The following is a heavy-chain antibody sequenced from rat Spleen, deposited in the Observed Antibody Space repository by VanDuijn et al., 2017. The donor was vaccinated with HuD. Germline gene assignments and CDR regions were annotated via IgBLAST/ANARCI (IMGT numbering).Heavy chain of an antibody. V-gene: IGHV5-29*01. CDR1: GFIFSDHY. Sequence: EVHLVESDGGLVQPGRSLKLSCAASGFIFSDHYVAWVRQGPTKGLEWVATINYDGRSTFYRDSLRDRFTISRDNAKSTLYLQMDSLKSEDTATYYCSRTMGITYDYFHYWGQGVMVTVSS. CDR3: SRTMGITYDYFHY. D-gene: IGHD1-9*01. CDR2: INYDGRST. J-gene: IGHJ2*01.